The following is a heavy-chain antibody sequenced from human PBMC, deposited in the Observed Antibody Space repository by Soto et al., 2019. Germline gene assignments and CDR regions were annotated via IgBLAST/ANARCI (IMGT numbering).Heavy chain of an antibody. V-gene: IGHV1-69*01. CDR1: GGTFSSYA. D-gene: IGHD4-4*01. J-gene: IGHJ6*02. CDR3: ARAHEYSNPGVYYYHYGMDV. Sequence: QVQLVQSGAEVKKPGSSVKVSCKASGGTFSSYAISWVRQAPGQGLEWMGGIIPIFGTANYEQKFQGRVTITADEFTSIAYMELSSLRSEDTAVYYCARAHEYSNPGVYYYHYGMDVWGQGTTVTVSS. CDR2: IIPIFGTA.